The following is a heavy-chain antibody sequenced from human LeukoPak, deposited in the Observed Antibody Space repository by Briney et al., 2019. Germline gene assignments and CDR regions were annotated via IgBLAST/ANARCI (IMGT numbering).Heavy chain of an antibody. V-gene: IGHV4-34*01. CDR2: INHSGST. D-gene: IGHD3-22*01. CDR1: GGSFSGYC. CDR3: ATGGPYYYDSSGYVDY. Sequence: SETLSLTCAVYGGSFSGYCWSWIRQPPGKGLEWIGEINHSGSTNYNPSLKSRVTISVDTSKNQFSLKLSSVTAADTAVYYCATGGPYYYDSSGYVDYWGQGTLVTVSS. J-gene: IGHJ4*02.